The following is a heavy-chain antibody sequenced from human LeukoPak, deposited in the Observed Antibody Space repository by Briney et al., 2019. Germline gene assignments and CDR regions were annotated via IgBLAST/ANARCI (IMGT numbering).Heavy chain of an antibody. V-gene: IGHV1-46*01. D-gene: IGHD7-27*01. CDR1: GYTFTSYH. CDR3: ARDRNNWGYGNNWFDP. CDR2: INPSSGST. Sequence: ASVKVSCKASGYTFTSYHMHWVRQAPGQGLEWMGIINPSSGSTSYAQKFQGRVTMTRDTSTSTVYMELSSLRSEDTAVYYCARDRNNWGYGNNWFDPWGQGTLVTVSS. J-gene: IGHJ5*02.